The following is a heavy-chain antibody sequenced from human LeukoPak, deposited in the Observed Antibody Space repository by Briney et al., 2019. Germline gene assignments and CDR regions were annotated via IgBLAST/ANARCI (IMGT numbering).Heavy chain of an antibody. Sequence: GGSLRLSCEASGFTFRSYWMSWVRQAPGKGLEWVANTKQDGSEKYYVDTVKGRFTISRDNAKKSLYLQMNSLRAEDTAVYYCARDGLPFDYWGQGTLVTVSS. J-gene: IGHJ4*02. CDR3: ARDGLPFDY. V-gene: IGHV3-7*03. CDR2: TKQDGSEK. CDR1: GFTFRSYW.